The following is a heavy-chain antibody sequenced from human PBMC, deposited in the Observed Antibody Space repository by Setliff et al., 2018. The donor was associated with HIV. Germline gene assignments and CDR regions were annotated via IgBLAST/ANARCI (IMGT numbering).Heavy chain of an antibody. CDR1: GFIFDRYG. Sequence: PGGSLRLSCAASGFIFDRYGMHWVRQAPGRGLEWVALIWYDGSHETYADSVRGRFSISRDNSKNTLYLQMNSLKTEDSAVYYCARAVVNSNFYYYMDVWGKGTTVTVSS. D-gene: IGHD2-15*01. V-gene: IGHV3-33*01. CDR2: IWYDGSHE. J-gene: IGHJ6*03. CDR3: ARAVVNSNFYYYMDV.